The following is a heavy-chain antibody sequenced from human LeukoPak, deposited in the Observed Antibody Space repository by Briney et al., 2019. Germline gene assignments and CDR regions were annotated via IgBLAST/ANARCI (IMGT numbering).Heavy chain of an antibody. CDR1: GFTFNNYV. Sequence: GGSLRLSCAASGFTFNNYVMNWVRQAPGKGLEWVSAITDSSTSTYYADSVKGRFTISRHNSKNTLYLQMNSLRAEDTAVYYCAKGSSSSRPYYFDYWGRETLVTVSS. J-gene: IGHJ4*02. V-gene: IGHV3-23*01. CDR3: AKGSSSSRPYYFDY. D-gene: IGHD6-13*01. CDR2: ITDSSTST.